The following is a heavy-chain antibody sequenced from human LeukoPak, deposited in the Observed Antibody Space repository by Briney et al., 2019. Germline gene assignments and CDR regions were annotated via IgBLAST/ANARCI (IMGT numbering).Heavy chain of an antibody. CDR2: IYRSGST. J-gene: IGHJ4*02. Sequence: SQTLSLTCAVSGGSISSGDYSWSWIRQAPGKGLEWIGYIYRSGSTYYNPSLKSRVTISVDGSNNQFSLKLISVTAADTAVYYCARGYSGSWPNAFDYWGQGTLVTVSS. CDR1: GGSISSGDYS. CDR3: ARGYSGSWPNAFDY. D-gene: IGHD6-13*01. V-gene: IGHV4-30-2*01.